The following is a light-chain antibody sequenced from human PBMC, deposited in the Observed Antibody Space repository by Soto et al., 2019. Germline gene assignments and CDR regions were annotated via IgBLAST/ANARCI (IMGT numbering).Light chain of an antibody. CDR1: SSDVGSYNL. CDR3: CSLSGSSSYV. J-gene: IGLJ1*01. Sequence: QSALTQPASVSGSPGQSITISCTGTSSDVGSYNLVSWYQQKPGKGPKLMIFEGSKRHSGVSNRFSGSKSGNTASLTISGLQAEDEADYYCCSLSGSSSYVFGTGTKLTVL. CDR2: EGS. V-gene: IGLV2-23*01.